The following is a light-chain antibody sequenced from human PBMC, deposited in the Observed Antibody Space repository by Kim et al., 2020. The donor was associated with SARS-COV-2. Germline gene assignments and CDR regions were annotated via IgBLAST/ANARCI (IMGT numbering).Light chain of an antibody. CDR3: QQRSFWLT. CDR1: QSVYTY. J-gene: IGKJ4*01. CDR2: DAS. Sequence: EIVLTQSPATLSLSPGERATLSCRASQSVYTYLAWYQQKPGQAPRLLIYDASNRATGIPARFSGSGSGTDFTLTISSLEPEDFAVYYCQQRSFWLTFGGGTKVDIK. V-gene: IGKV3-11*01.